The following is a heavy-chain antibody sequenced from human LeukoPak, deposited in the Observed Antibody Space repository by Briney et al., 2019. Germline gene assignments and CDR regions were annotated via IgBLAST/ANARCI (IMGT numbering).Heavy chain of an antibody. CDR2: IYYSGST. Sequence: SETLSLTCTVSGGSITSYFWSWLRQHPGKGLEWIGYIYYSGSTYYNPSLKSRVTISVDTSKNQFSLKLSSVTAADTAVYYCARETWFGELRLDYWGQGTLVTVSS. J-gene: IGHJ4*02. CDR1: GGSITSYF. CDR3: ARETWFGELRLDY. D-gene: IGHD3-10*01. V-gene: IGHV4-59*06.